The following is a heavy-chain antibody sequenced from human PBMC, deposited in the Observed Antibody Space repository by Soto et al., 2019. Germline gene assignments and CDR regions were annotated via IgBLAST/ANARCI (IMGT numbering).Heavy chain of an antibody. CDR1: GGTFSSYA. J-gene: IGHJ6*02. D-gene: IGHD2-8*01. V-gene: IGHV1-69*13. CDR3: ARHYCTNGVCYTMGVSYYYYGMDV. CDR2: IIPIFGTA. Sequence: ASVKVSCKASGGTFSSYAISWVRQAPGQGLEWMGGIIPIFGTANYAQKFQGRVTITADESTSTAHMELSSLRSEDTAVYYCARHYCTNGVCYTMGVSYYYYGMDVWGQGTTVTVSS.